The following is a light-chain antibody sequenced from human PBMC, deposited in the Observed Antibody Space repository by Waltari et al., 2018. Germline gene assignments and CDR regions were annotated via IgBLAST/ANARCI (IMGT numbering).Light chain of an antibody. CDR2: QAS. J-gene: IGKJ1*01. Sequence: DIQMTLSPSTLSAPVGDRVTITCRASQSISSWLAWYQHKPGKAPKLLIYQASSLDTGVPSRFSGSGSGTEFTLTISSLQPDDFATYYCQQFNSYPWTFGQGTKVEIK. CDR3: QQFNSYPWT. V-gene: IGKV1-5*03. CDR1: QSISSW.